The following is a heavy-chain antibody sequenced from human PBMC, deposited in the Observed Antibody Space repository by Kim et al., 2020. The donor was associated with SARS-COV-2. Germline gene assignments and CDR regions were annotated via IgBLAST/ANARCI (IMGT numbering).Heavy chain of an antibody. CDR2: INTNTGNP. V-gene: IGHV7-4-1*02. Sequence: ASVKVSCKASGYTFTSYAMNWVRQAPGQGLEWMGWINTNTGNPTYAQGFTGRFVFSLDTSVSTAYLQISSLKAEDTAVYYCARDCEMGGVLRYFDWLYPGNWFDPWGQGTLVTVSS. J-gene: IGHJ5*02. D-gene: IGHD3-9*01. CDR1: GYTFTSYA. CDR3: ARDCEMGGVLRYFDWLYPGNWFDP.